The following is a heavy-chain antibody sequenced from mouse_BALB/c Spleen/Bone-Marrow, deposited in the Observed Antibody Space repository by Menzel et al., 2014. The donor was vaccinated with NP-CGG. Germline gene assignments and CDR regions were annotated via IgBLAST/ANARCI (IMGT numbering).Heavy chain of an antibody. V-gene: IGHV7-3*02. CDR3: ARDKGGILFDY. CDR1: GFTFTDYY. D-gene: IGHD1-1*02. Sequence: EVHLVESGGGLVQPGGPLRLSCATSGFTFTDYYMNWVRQPPGKALEWLGFIRNKANGYTTEYSASVKGRFTISRDNSQSILYLQMNALRAEDSATYYCARDKGGILFDYWGQGTTLTVSS. CDR2: IRNKANGYTT. J-gene: IGHJ2*01.